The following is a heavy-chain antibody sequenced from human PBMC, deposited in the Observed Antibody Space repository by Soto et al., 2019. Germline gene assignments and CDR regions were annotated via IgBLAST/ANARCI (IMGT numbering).Heavy chain of an antibody. V-gene: IGHV3-23*01. D-gene: IGHD2-2*01. J-gene: IGHJ5*02. CDR1: GFTFSSYA. CDR3: AKGGAQLLHYNWFDP. Sequence: GGSLRLSCAASGFTFSSYAMSWVRQAPGKGLEWVSAISGSGGTTYYADSVKGRFTISRDNSKNTLYLQMNSLRAEDTAVYYCAKGGAQLLHYNWFDPWGQGTLVTVSS. CDR2: ISGSGGTT.